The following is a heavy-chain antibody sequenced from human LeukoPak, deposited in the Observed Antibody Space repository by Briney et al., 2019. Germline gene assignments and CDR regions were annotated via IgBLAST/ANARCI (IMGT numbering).Heavy chain of an antibody. V-gene: IGHV4-59*08. D-gene: IGHD6-13*01. CDR3: ARRNAGTDDAFDI. CDR2: MYNSGST. CDR1: GGSISSDY. Sequence: SETLSLTCTVSGGSISSDYWSWIRQPPGKGLEWIGYMYNSGSTNYNPSLKSRVTISVDTSKNQFSLKLSSVTAADTAVYYCARRNAGTDDAFDIWGQGTMVTVSS. J-gene: IGHJ3*02.